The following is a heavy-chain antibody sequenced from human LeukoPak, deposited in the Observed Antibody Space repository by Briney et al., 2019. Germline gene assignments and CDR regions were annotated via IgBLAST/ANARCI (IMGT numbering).Heavy chain of an antibody. J-gene: IGHJ2*01. V-gene: IGHV3-7*01. Sequence: GGSLRLSCAASGFTFTTYWMSWVRQLPGKGLEWVANINQDGTEIYYPGSVKGRFTISRENAKNSLYLQMNSLRAGDTAVYYCARAAYSSTWYSRYFDLWGRGTLVTVSS. D-gene: IGHD6-13*01. CDR1: GFTFTTYW. CDR3: ARAAYSSTWYSRYFDL. CDR2: INQDGTEI.